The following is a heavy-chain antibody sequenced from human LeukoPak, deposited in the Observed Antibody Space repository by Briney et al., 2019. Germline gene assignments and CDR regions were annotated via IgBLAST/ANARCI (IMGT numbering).Heavy chain of an antibody. D-gene: IGHD2-8*02. CDR1: GFTFSSFG. CDR3: ARDLTERKYYIAY. Sequence: GGSLRLSCAASGFTFSSFGMHWVRQAPGEGLEWVAYIGYTGTDTYYADSVKGRFTISRDNSKNKVHLQVNSLRAADTALYSCARDLTERKYYIAYWGQGTLVTVSS. V-gene: IGHV3-30*02. CDR2: IGYTGTDT. J-gene: IGHJ4*02.